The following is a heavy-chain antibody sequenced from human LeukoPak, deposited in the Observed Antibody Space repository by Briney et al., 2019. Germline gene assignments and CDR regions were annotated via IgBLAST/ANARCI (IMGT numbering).Heavy chain of an antibody. D-gene: IGHD6-6*01. CDR1: GFTFSSYW. CDR3: ARVRGGDYSSSSGGFDY. CDR2: IKQDGSEK. Sequence: GVLRLSCAASGFTFSSYWMSWVRQAPGKGLEWVANIKQDGSEKYYVDSVKGRFTISRDNAKNSLFLQMNSLRAEGTAVYFCARVRGGDYSSSSGGFDYWGQGTLVTVSS. J-gene: IGHJ4*02. V-gene: IGHV3-7*01.